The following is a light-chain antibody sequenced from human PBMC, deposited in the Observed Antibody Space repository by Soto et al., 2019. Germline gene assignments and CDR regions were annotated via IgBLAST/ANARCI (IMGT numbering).Light chain of an antibody. CDR2: AAS. J-gene: IGKJ2*01. Sequence: DIHMTQSPSSLSASVGDRVIITCRASQSVSSYLNWYQQKLGKAPKLLISAASNLQSGVPSRFSGSGSGTEFTLTISGLEVEDSAIYFCQQSFTPPPNTFGQGTRR. V-gene: IGKV1-39*01. CDR3: QQSFTPPPNT. CDR1: QSVSSY.